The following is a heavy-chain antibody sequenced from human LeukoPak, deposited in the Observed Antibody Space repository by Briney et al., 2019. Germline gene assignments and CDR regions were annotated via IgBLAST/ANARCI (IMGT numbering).Heavy chain of an antibody. CDR1: GGSISSYY. CDR3: ARLSGIAAAGTLFSFDY. Sequence: PSETLSLTCTVSGGSISSYYWSWIRQPPGKRLEWIGYVSYSGNTNYNPSFKSRVTISVDTSKNSFSLNLRSVTAADTAVYYCARLSGIAAAGTLFSFDYWGQGTLVTVSS. J-gene: IGHJ4*02. CDR2: VSYSGNT. V-gene: IGHV4-59*08. D-gene: IGHD6-13*01.